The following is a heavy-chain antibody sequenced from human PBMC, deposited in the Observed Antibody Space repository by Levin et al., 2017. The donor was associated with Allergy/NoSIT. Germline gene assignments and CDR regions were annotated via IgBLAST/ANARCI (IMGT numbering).Heavy chain of an antibody. Sequence: SCAASGFTFSSYGMHWVRQAPGKGLEWVAVISYDGSNKYYADSVKGRFTISRDNSKNTLYLQMNSLRAEDTAVYYCAKDQSVPEDYGSGSYIDYWGQGTLVTVSS. V-gene: IGHV3-30*18. CDR3: AKDQSVPEDYGSGSYIDY. J-gene: IGHJ4*02. CDR2: ISYDGSNK. CDR1: GFTFSSYG. D-gene: IGHD3-10*01.